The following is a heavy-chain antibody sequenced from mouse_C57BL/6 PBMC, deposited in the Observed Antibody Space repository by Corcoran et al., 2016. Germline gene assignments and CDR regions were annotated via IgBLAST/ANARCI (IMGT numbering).Heavy chain of an antibody. J-gene: IGHJ4*01. CDR1: GYTFTDYY. Sequence: EVQPQQSGPELVKPGASVKISCKASGYTFTDYYMNWVKQSHGKSLEWIGDINPNNGGTSYNQKFKGKATLTVDKSSSTAYMELRSLTSEDSAVYYCAKNYAMDYWGQGTSVTVSS. CDR3: AKNYAMDY. V-gene: IGHV1-26*01. CDR2: INPNNGGT.